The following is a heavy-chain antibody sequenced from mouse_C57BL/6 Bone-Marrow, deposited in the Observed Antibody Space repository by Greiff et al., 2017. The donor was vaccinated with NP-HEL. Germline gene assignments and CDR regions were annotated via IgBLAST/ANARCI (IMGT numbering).Heavy chain of an antibody. J-gene: IGHJ3*01. CDR2: ISYSGST. V-gene: IGHV3-1*01. CDR3: ARRTIYYDYDAGAWFAY. D-gene: IGHD2-4*01. CDR1: GYSITSGYD. Sequence: DVKLQESGPGMVKPSQSLSLTCTVTGYSITSGYDWHWIRHFPGNKLEWMGYISYSGSTNYNPSLKSRISITHDTSKNHFFLKLNSVTTEDTATYYCARRTIYYDYDAGAWFAYWGQGTLVTVSA.